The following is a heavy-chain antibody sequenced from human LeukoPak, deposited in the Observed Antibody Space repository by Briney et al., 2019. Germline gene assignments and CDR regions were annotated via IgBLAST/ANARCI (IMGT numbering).Heavy chain of an antibody. CDR3: ARVMGNYASDY. V-gene: IGHV3-11*04. J-gene: IGHJ4*02. D-gene: IGHD1-7*01. CDR1: GFSFSDYY. CDR2: ISSSGDTM. Sequence: GGSLRLSCAASGFSFSDYYMSWIRQAPGKGLEWVSYISSSGDTMSYADSVRGRFTISRDNAKNSLYLQMSSLRAEDAAIYYCARVMGNYASDYWGQGALVTVSS.